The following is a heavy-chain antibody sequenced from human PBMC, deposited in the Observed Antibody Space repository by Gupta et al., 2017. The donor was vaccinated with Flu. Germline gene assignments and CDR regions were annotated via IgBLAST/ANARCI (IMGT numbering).Heavy chain of an antibody. CDR1: GFSLSTSGMC. V-gene: IGHV2-70*15. CDR3: ARSVYDSSGYHSNPPFDS. J-gene: IGHJ4*02. CDR2: IDWDEGK. D-gene: IGHD3-22*01. Sequence: QVTLRESGPALVKPTQTLTLTCTFSGFSLSTSGMCLSWLRQPPGKAPEWLARIDWDEGKSFSTSLKTRLTIFKDTSKTQVVLTMTNVDPVDTATFYCARSVYDSSGYHSNPPFDSWGQGTLVTVSS.